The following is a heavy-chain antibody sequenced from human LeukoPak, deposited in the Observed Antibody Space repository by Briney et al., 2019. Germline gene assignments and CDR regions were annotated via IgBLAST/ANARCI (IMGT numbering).Heavy chain of an antibody. Sequence: GASVKVSCKVSGGSFNSYAISWVRQAPGQGLEWMGWINPNSGGTNYAQKFQGRVTMTRDTSISTAYMELSRLRSDDTAVYYCARDVGTMIVVVWGYWGQGTLVTVSS. CDR1: GGSFNSYA. CDR3: ARDVGTMIVVVWGY. CDR2: INPNSGGT. J-gene: IGHJ4*02. D-gene: IGHD3-22*01. V-gene: IGHV1-2*02.